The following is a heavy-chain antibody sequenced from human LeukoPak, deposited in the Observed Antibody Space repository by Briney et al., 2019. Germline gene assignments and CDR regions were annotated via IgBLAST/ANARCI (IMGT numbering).Heavy chain of an antibody. Sequence: GRSLRLSCAASGFTFSSYGMHWVRQAPGKGLEWVAVIWYDGNNKYYADSVKGRFTISRDNSKNTLYLQMNSLRPEDTAVYYCARARFGYNRGPFDYWGQGILVTVSS. V-gene: IGHV3-33*01. CDR3: ARARFGYNRGPFDY. CDR1: GFTFSSYG. CDR2: IWYDGNNK. D-gene: IGHD5-24*01. J-gene: IGHJ4*02.